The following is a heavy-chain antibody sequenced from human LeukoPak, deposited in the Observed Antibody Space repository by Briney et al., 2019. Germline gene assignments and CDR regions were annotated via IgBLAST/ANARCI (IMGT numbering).Heavy chain of an antibody. CDR3: ARNYYDSSGYWTPDY. Sequence: GGSLRLSCAASGFTFSSYSMNWVRQAPGKGLEWVSSISSSSSYIYYADSVKGRFTISRDNAKNSLYLQMNSLRAEDTAVYYCARNYYDSSGYWTPDYWGQGTLVTVSS. CDR1: GFTFSSYS. V-gene: IGHV3-21*01. J-gene: IGHJ4*02. CDR2: ISSSSSYI. D-gene: IGHD3-22*01.